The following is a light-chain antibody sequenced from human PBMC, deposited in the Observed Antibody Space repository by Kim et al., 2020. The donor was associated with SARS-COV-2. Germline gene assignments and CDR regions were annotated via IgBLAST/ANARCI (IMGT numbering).Light chain of an antibody. CDR2: GKN. J-gene: IGLJ1*01. CDR1: SLRSYY. V-gene: IGLV3-19*01. CDR3: YFRDSSGNHLGYV. Sequence: SSELTQDSAVSVALGQTVRITCQGDSLRSYYTSWYQQKPGQAPVLVIHGKNNWLSGIPDRFSGFSSGNTASLTITGPQPEYEADYYYYFRDSSGNHLGYVFGTGTKVTVL.